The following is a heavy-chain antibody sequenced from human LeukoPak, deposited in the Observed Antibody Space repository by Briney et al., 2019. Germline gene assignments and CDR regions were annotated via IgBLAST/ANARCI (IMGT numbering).Heavy chain of an antibody. CDR1: GFTFDEYG. Sequence: PGGSLRLSCAASGFTFDEYGMRWVRQAPGKGLEWVSSINWNGGSTGYADSVKGRFTISRDSAKNSLYLQMNSLRADDTALYYCARDSFSGSSLDYWGQGTLVTVSS. D-gene: IGHD1-26*01. V-gene: IGHV3-20*04. J-gene: IGHJ4*02. CDR3: ARDSFSGSSLDY. CDR2: INWNGGST.